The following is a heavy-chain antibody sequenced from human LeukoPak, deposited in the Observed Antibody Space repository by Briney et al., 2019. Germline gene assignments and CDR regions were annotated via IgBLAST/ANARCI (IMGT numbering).Heavy chain of an antibody. J-gene: IGHJ4*02. V-gene: IGHV3-21*01. CDR1: VFTFSGYS. CDR3: ARGGIYSQGFDY. D-gene: IGHD6-13*01. CDR2: ISTTSDYI. Sequence: PGGSLRLSCAASVFTFSGYSINCGRQAPGKGLEWVSSISTTSDYIHYAGSLKGRVAISRDNAKNSLYLQMNSLRAADTAVYYCARGGIYSQGFDYWGQGSLVTVSS.